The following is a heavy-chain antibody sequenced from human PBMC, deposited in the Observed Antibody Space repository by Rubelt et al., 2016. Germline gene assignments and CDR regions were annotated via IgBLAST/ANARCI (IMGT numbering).Heavy chain of an antibody. D-gene: IGHD3-22*01. Sequence: QVQLQESGPGLVKPSQTLSLTCTVSGGSISSGGYYWSWIRQHPGKGLEWIGYIYYSGSTYYNPSLKSRVTISVDTSKTQFSLKLSSVTAADTAVYYCARADYYDSSGYHNWFDPWGQGTLVTVSS. CDR2: IYYSGST. V-gene: IGHV4-31*03. J-gene: IGHJ5*02. CDR3: ARADYYDSSGYHNWFDP. CDR1: GGSISSGGYY.